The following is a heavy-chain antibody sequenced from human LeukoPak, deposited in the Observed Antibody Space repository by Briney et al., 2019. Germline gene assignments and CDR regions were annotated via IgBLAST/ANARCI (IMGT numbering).Heavy chain of an antibody. V-gene: IGHV3-21*01. CDR2: ISGSDNYI. D-gene: IGHD3-10*01. CDR3: ARVHYYNYYAMDV. CDR1: GFTFSSYG. Sequence: GGSLRLSCAASGFTFSSYGMHWVRQAPGKGLEWVSSISGSDNYIYYADSVRGRFTISRDNAKNSLFLQMNRLRADDTAVYFCARVHYYNYYAMDVWGQGTTVTVSS. J-gene: IGHJ6*02.